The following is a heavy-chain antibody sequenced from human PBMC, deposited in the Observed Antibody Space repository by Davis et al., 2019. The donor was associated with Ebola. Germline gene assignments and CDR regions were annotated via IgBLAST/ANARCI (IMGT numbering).Heavy chain of an antibody. J-gene: IGHJ6*04. V-gene: IGHV6-1*01. D-gene: IGHD5-12*01. Sequence: PSETLSLTCAISGDSVSSGGWNWIRQSPSRGLEWLGRTYYSSKWYNDYAVSVKSRIIINPDTSKNQFSLQLNSVTPEDTAVYYCARGWLRTGLDVWGKGTTVTVSS. CDR3: ARGWLRTGLDV. CDR2: TYYSSKWYN. CDR1: GDSVSSGG.